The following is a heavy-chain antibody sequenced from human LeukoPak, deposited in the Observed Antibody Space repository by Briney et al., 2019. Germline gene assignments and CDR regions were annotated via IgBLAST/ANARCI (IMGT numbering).Heavy chain of an antibody. CDR2: INSDGSST. J-gene: IGHJ4*02. D-gene: IGHD3-3*01. CDR3: ARSYDFWSGYFGY. Sequence: GGSLRLSCAASGFTFSSYWMHWVRQAPGKGLVWVSRINSDGSSTSYADSVKGRFTNSRDNAKNTLYLQMNSLRAEDTAVYYCARSYDFWSGYFGYWGQGTLVTVSS. CDR1: GFTFSSYW. V-gene: IGHV3-74*01.